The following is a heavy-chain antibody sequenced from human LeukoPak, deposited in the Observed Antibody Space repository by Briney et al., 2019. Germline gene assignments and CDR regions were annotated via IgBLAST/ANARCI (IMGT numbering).Heavy chain of an antibody. V-gene: IGHV4-39*01. Sequence: SETLSLTCTVSGGSISSSSYYWGCHRQPPGQGLEWIGRIYYSGSTYDNPSLKSRITISVDTSKNQFSLKLSSVTAADTAVYNCARPYSGSYHYFDCWGQGTLVTVSS. CDR2: IYYSGST. CDR1: GGSISSSSYY. D-gene: IGHD1-26*01. J-gene: IGHJ4*02. CDR3: ARPYSGSYHYFDC.